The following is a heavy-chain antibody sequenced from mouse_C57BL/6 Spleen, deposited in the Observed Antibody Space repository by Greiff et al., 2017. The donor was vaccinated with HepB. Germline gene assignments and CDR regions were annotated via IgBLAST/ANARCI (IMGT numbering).Heavy chain of an antibody. CDR3: ARGGKGWYFDV. V-gene: IGHV5-17*01. J-gene: IGHJ1*03. Sequence: DVQLVESGGGLVKPGGSLKLSCAASGFTFSDYGMHWVRQAPEKGLEWVAYISSGSSTIYYADTVKGRFTISRDNAKNTLFLQMTSLRSEDTAMYYCARGGKGWYFDVWGTGTTVTVSS. D-gene: IGHD1-1*02. CDR2: ISSGSSTI. CDR1: GFTFSDYG.